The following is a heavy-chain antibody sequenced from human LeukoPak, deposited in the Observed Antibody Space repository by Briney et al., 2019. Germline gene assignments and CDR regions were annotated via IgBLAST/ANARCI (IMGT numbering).Heavy chain of an antibody. CDR3: TRAASSGPLFTYHMDV. CDR2: IYYTGSS. J-gene: IGHJ6*03. D-gene: IGHD3-22*01. CDR1: GGAISSSDDY. V-gene: IGHV4-39*07. Sequence: SETLSLTCSVSGGAISSSDDYWGSVRQTPGKGLDWMGSIYYTGSSHYNPSLRSRATISVDTSKNQFSLKLSSVTAADTAVYYCTRAASSGPLFTYHMDVWGKGTTVTVSS.